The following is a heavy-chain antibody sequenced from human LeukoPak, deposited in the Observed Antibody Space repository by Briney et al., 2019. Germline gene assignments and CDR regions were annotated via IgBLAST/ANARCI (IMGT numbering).Heavy chain of an antibody. CDR2: ISSSSSYI. Sequence: GGSLRLSCAASGFTVSSNYMSWVRQAPGKGLEWVSSISSSSSYIYYADSVKGRFTISRDNAKNSLYLQMNSLRAEDTAVYYCASSFLVAEDYWGQGTLVTVSS. CDR1: GFTVSSNY. CDR3: ASSFLVAEDY. J-gene: IGHJ4*02. V-gene: IGHV3-21*01. D-gene: IGHD6-19*01.